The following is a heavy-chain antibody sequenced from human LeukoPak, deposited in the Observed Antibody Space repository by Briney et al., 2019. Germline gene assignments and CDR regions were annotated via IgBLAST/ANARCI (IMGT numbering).Heavy chain of an antibody. CDR2: VSRNGGRT. V-gene: IGHV3-64*01. Sequence: GRSLRLSCEASGFDFSSYGMHWVRQAPGKGLEYVAAVSRNGGRTYYANSVKGRFTISRDNSRNTLYLQIGSLRPEDTALYYCARDLRSGAYYYSYMDVWGNGTTVVVSS. CDR3: ARDLRSGAYYYSYMDV. D-gene: IGHD3-3*01. CDR1: GFDFSSYG. J-gene: IGHJ6*03.